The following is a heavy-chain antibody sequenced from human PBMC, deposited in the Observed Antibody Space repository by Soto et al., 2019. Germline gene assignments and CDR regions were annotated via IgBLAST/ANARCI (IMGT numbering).Heavy chain of an antibody. Sequence: QVQLVESGGGVVPPGRSLRLSCAASGFSFRGYAMYWVRQAPGKGLEWVAIISFDGSNKYYADSVEGRFTISRDNSNNSLFLQMDSLRPEDPSVYYCAKAPWRAYCGGECFVDFWGQGTLVTVSS. CDR2: ISFDGSNK. J-gene: IGHJ4*02. V-gene: IGHV3-30*18. D-gene: IGHD2-21*01. CDR1: GFSFRGYA. CDR3: AKAPWRAYCGGECFVDF.